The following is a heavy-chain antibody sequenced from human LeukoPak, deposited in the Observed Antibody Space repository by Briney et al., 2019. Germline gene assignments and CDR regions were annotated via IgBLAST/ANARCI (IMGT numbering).Heavy chain of an antibody. CDR3: ARRSASTNWYFDL. D-gene: IGHD2-2*01. J-gene: IGHJ2*01. Sequence: SETLSLTCTVSGGSISSYYCSWIRQPPGKGLEWIGYIYYSGSTNYNPSLKSRVTISVDTSKNQFSLKLSSVTAADTAVYYCARRSASTNWYFDLWGRGTLVTVSS. V-gene: IGHV4-59*08. CDR1: GGSISSYY. CDR2: IYYSGST.